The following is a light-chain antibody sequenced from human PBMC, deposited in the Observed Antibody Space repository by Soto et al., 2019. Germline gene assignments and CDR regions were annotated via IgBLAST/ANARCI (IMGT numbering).Light chain of an antibody. CDR3: QQYNNWPFY. CDR2: DVS. V-gene: IGKV3-15*01. Sequence: EILMTQFPATLSVSPGERVTLSCRAGQGVTTNFAWYQQKSGQSPRLLIYDVSIRATGVPARFSGTGSETDFTLTISALRSEDSAVYFCQQYNNWPFYFGQGTRLEIK. CDR1: QGVTTN. J-gene: IGKJ5*01.